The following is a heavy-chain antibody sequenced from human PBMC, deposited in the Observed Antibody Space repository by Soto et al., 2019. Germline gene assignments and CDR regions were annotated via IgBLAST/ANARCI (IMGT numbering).Heavy chain of an antibody. J-gene: IGHJ6*02. CDR1: GYTFTSYG. D-gene: IGHD5-18*01. CDR2: ISAYNGNT. V-gene: IGHV1-18*04. CDR3: ARGGYSYGYYYYYYGMDV. Sequence: ASVKVSCKASGYTFTSYGIGWVRQAPGQGLEWMGWISAYNGNTNYAQKLQGRVTMTTDTSTSTAYMELRSLRSDDTAVYYCARGGYSYGYYYYYYGMDVWGQGTTVTVSS.